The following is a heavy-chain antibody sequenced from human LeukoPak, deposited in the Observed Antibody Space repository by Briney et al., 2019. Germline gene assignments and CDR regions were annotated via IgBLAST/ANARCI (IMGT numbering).Heavy chain of an antibody. CDR3: ASTELLWFGELGNYYYMDV. J-gene: IGHJ6*03. D-gene: IGHD3-10*01. Sequence: ASVKVSCKASGYTSTSFGISWVRQAPGQGLEWMGWISAYNGNTNYAQKLQGRVTMTTDTSTSTAYMELRSLRSDDTAVYYCASTELLWFGELGNYYYMDVWGKGTTVTVSS. CDR2: ISAYNGNT. V-gene: IGHV1-18*01. CDR1: GYTSTSFG.